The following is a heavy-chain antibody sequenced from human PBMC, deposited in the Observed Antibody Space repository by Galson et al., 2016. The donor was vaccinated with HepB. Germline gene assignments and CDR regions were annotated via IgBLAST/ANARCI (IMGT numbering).Heavy chain of an antibody. J-gene: IGHJ5*02. D-gene: IGHD5-24*01. CDR3: AREIIERAKKSLNWFDP. V-gene: IGHV4-38-2*01. CDR1: GYSISNTYY. Sequence: SETLSLTCAVSGYSISNTYYWAWLRQPPGKGLEWIGDVYHSGINYYNPSLKSRVTISLDTFKNQFSLKLSSVTAAGTAVYYCAREIIERAKKSLNWFDPWGQGTLVTVSS. CDR2: VYHSGIN.